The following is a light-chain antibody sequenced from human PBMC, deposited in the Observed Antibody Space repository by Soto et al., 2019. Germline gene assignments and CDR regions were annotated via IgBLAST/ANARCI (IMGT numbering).Light chain of an antibody. V-gene: IGKV1-6*01. CDR2: AAS. CDR3: LQDYTYPWT. J-gene: IGKJ1*01. CDR1: QGIGNR. Sequence: ALQMTQSPSSLSASVGDRVTITCRASQGIGNRLGWYQQKPGKAPKVLIYAASTLQSGVPSRFSGSGSGTDFTLTISCLQPEDFATYFCLQDYTYPWTFGQGTRVEVK.